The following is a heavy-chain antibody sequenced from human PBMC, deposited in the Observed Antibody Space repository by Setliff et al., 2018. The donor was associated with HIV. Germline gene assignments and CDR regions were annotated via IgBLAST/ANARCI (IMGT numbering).Heavy chain of an antibody. CDR2: IISSSTNI. V-gene: IGHV3-21*01. CDR3: ARDNLYYNLYDGSPVYGMDV. D-gene: IGHD3-3*01. CDR1: GFNVNNKY. J-gene: IGHJ6*02. Sequence: GGSLRLSCAASGFNVNNKYMSWVRQAPGKGLEWVSPIISSSTNIYYADSVQGRFTISRDNSKNSLYLQMNGLRVEDTGVYYCARDNLYYNLYDGSPVYGMDVWGQGTTVTVS.